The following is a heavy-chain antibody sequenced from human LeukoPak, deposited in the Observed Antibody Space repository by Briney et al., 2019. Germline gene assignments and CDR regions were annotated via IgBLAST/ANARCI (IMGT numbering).Heavy chain of an antibody. CDR1: GGSISSHY. Sequence: SETLSLTCTVSGGSISSHYWSWIRQPPGKGLEWIGYIYYSGSTNYNPSLKSRVTISVDTSKNQFSLKLSSVTAADTAVYYCANTPKHYYGSGSYNYYYGMDVWGQGTTVTVSS. CDR2: IYYSGST. V-gene: IGHV4-59*11. CDR3: ANTPKHYYGSGSYNYYYGMDV. D-gene: IGHD3-10*01. J-gene: IGHJ6*02.